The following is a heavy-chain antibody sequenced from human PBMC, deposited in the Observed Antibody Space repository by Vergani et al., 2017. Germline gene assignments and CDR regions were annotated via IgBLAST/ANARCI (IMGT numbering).Heavy chain of an antibody. Sequence: QVQLVQSGAEVKKPGASVKVSCKASGYTFTSYDINWVRQATGQGLEWMGWMNPNSGNTGYAQKFQGRVTMTRNTSISTAYMELSSLRAEDTAVYYGARHIQMATISGYYYGMDVWGQGTTVTVSS. CDR2: MNPNSGNT. V-gene: IGHV1-8*01. CDR3: ARHIQMATISGYYYGMDV. J-gene: IGHJ6*02. D-gene: IGHD5-24*01. CDR1: GYTFTSYD.